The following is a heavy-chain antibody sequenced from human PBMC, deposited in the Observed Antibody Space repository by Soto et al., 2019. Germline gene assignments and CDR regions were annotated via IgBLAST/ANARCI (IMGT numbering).Heavy chain of an antibody. J-gene: IGHJ4*02. Sequence: QVQLVESGGGVVQPGRSLRLSCAASGFTFNYSGMHWVRQAPGKGLEWVAIISYDGSDKYYVDSVKGRFTISRDNSENTLYLQMNSLKAEDTAVYYCAKVLTRPYCGGACYVFDYWGQGTLVTVSS. CDR1: GFTFNYSG. D-gene: IGHD2-21*02. CDR2: ISYDGSDK. CDR3: AKVLTRPYCGGACYVFDY. V-gene: IGHV3-30*18.